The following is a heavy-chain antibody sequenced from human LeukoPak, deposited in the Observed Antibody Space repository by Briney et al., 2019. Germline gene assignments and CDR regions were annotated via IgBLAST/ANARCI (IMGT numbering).Heavy chain of an antibody. CDR2: IRYDGSNK. CDR1: GFTFSSYG. Sequence: GGSLRLSCAASGFTFSSYGMHWVRQAPGKGLEWVAFIRYDGSNKYYADSVKGRFTISRDNSKNTLYLQMNSLRAEDTAVYYCAKADDYSNYYYYMDVWGKGTTVTVSS. V-gene: IGHV3-30*02. D-gene: IGHD4-11*01. J-gene: IGHJ6*03. CDR3: AKADDYSNYYYYMDV.